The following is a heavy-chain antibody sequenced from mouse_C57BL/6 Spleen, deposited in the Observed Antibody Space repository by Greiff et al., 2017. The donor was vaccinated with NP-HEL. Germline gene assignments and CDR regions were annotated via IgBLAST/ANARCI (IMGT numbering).Heavy chain of an antibody. V-gene: IGHV1-26*01. D-gene: IGHD4-1*01. Sequence: VQLQQSGPELVKPGASVKISCKASGYTFTDYYMNWVKQSHGKSLEWIGDINPNNGGTSYNQKFKGKATLTVDKSSSTAYMKLRSLTSEDSAVYYCARLGLDYWGQGTTLTVSS. CDR2: INPNNGGT. CDR1: GYTFTDYY. J-gene: IGHJ2*01. CDR3: ARLGLDY.